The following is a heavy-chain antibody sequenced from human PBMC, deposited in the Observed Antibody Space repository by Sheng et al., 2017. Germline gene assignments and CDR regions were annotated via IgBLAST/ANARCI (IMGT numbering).Heavy chain of an antibody. CDR2: INHSGST. Sequence: QVQLQQWGAGLLKPSETLSLTCAVYGGSFSGYYWSWIRQPPGKGLEWIGEINHSGSTNYNPSLKSRVTISVDTSKNQFSLKLSSVTAADTAVYYCARGNAIVVVRWRVERCWWFDPWGQGTLVTVSS. J-gene: IGHJ5*02. CDR1: GGSFSGYY. CDR3: ARGNAIVVVRWRVERCWWFDP. V-gene: IGHV4-34*01. D-gene: IGHD2-15*01.